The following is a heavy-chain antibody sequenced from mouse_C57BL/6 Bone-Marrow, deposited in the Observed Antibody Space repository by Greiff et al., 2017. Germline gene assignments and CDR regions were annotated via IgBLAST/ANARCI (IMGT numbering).Heavy chain of an antibody. V-gene: IGHV7-3*01. CDR3: ARYGGGFAY. CDR1: GFTFADYC. Sequence: EVKLVESGGGLVQPGGSLSLSCAASGFTFADYCMSWVRQPPGKALEWLGFIRNKANGYTTEYSASVKGRFTISRDNSQSILYLQMNALRAEDSATYYCARYGGGFAYWGQGTLVTVSA. CDR2: IRNKANGYTT. J-gene: IGHJ3*01.